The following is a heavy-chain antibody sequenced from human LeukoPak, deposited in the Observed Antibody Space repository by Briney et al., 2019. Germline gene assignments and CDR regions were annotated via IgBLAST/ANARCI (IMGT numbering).Heavy chain of an antibody. CDR2: IYYSGST. D-gene: IGHD2-21*01. CDR3: ARQVWPHLCFDY. V-gene: IGHV4-39*01. J-gene: IGHJ4*02. Sequence: SETLSLTCTVSGGSISSSSYYWGWIRQPPGKGLEWIGSIYYSGSTYYNPSLKSRVTISVDTSKNQFSLKLSSVTAADTAVYYCARQVWPHLCFDYWGQGTLVTVSS. CDR1: GGSISSSSYY.